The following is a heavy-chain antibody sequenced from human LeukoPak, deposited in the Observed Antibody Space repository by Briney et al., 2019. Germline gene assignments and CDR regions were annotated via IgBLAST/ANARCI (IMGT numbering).Heavy chain of an antibody. J-gene: IGHJ1*01. CDR3: ASGLPPGPEYFQH. CDR2: IIPILGIA. CDR1: GGTFSSYA. Sequence: GASVKVSCKASGGTFSSYAISWVRQAPGQGLEWMGRIIPILGIANYAQKFQGRVTITADKSTSTAYMELSSLRSEDTAVYYCASGLPPGPEYFQHWGQGTLVTVSS. D-gene: IGHD5-12*01. V-gene: IGHV1-69*04.